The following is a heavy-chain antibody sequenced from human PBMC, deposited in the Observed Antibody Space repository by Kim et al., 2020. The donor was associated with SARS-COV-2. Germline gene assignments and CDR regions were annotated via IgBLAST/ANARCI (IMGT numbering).Heavy chain of an antibody. CDR1: GGSISSYY. CDR2: IYYSGST. Sequence: SETLSLTCTVSGGSISSYYWSWIRQPPGKGLEWIGYIYYSGSTNYNPSLKSRVTISVDTSKNQFSLKLSSVTAADTAVYYCARTGSGSGYYLPFDYWGQGTLVTVSS. V-gene: IGHV4-59*08. CDR3: ARTGSGSGYYLPFDY. D-gene: IGHD3-22*01. J-gene: IGHJ4*02.